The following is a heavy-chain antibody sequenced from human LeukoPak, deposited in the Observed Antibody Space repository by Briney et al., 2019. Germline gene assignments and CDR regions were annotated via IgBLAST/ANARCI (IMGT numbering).Heavy chain of an antibody. CDR2: IYHSGST. J-gene: IGHJ4*02. CDR1: GYSISSGYY. V-gene: IGHV4-38-2*02. D-gene: IGHD2-2*02. Sequence: SETLSLTCTVSGYSISSGYYWGWIRQPPGKGLEWIRSIYHSGSTYYNPSLKSRVTISVDTSKNQFSLKLSSVTAADTAVYYCARHMCPSCYNAPLYWGQGTLVTVSS. CDR3: ARHMCPSCYNAPLY.